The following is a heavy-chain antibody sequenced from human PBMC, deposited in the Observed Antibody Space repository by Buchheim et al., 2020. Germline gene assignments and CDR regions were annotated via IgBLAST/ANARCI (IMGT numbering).Heavy chain of an antibody. J-gene: IGHJ5*02. Sequence: QLQLQESGPGLVKPSETLSLTCTVSGGSISSSSYYWGWIRQPPGKGLEWIGSIYYSGSTYYNPSLKSRVTISVDTSKNQFSLKLSSVTAADTAVYYCARRAVGSRYSSGWYYFDPWGQGTL. D-gene: IGHD6-19*01. CDR1: GGSISSSSYY. CDR3: ARRAVGSRYSSGWYYFDP. V-gene: IGHV4-39*01. CDR2: IYYSGST.